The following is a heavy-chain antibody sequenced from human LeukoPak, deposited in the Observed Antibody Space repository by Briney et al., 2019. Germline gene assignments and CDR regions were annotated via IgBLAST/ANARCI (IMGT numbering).Heavy chain of an antibody. Sequence: GESLKISCKGSGYSFTNYWIAWVRQMPGKGLEWMGIIYPADSDIRYSPSFQGQVTISADKSISTAYLQWSSLKASDTAMYYCARQEYCSGGSCYTWFDPWGQGTLVTVSS. CDR3: ARQEYCSGGSCYTWFDP. V-gene: IGHV5-51*01. J-gene: IGHJ5*02. D-gene: IGHD2-15*01. CDR1: GYSFTNYW. CDR2: IYPADSDI.